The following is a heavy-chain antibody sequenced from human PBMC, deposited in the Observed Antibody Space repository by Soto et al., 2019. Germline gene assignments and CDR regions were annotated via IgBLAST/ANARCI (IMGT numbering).Heavy chain of an antibody. CDR3: ARQIYVSSGYYYAY. CDR2: IYSLGNT. J-gene: IGHJ4*02. CDR1: GGSISSSSYY. V-gene: IGHV4-39*01. Sequence: QMQLQESGPGLVKPSETLSLTCTVSGGSISSSSYYWGWIRQPPGQGLEWLGTIYSLGNTYYNPSLKSRVTTSVDKSKSPLFLQLSSVTAADTAVYYCARQIYVSSGYYYAYWGQGTLVTVSS. D-gene: IGHD3-22*01.